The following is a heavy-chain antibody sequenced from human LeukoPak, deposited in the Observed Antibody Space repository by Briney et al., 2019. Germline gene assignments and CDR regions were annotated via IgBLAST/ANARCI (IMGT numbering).Heavy chain of an antibody. J-gene: IGHJ4*02. Sequence: GGSLRLSCAASGFTFSSYAMSWVRQAPGKGLEWVSAISGSGGSTYYADSVKGRFTISRDNSKNTLYLQMNSLRAEDTAVYYCARVSRFGSSSWYIPDFDYWGQGTLVTVSS. CDR3: ARVSRFGSSSWYIPDFDY. D-gene: IGHD6-13*01. CDR1: GFTFSSYA. CDR2: ISGSGGST. V-gene: IGHV3-23*01.